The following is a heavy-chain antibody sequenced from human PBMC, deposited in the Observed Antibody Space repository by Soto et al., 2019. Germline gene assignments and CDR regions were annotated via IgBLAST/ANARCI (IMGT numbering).Heavy chain of an antibody. V-gene: IGHV1-2*04. CDR1: VYTFTGYY. D-gene: IGHD3-3*01. CDR2: INPNSGGT. CDR3: ARGLRFLEGRYYYSGMDV. J-gene: IGHJ6*02. Sequence: SVKVSCKASVYTFTGYYMHWVRQAPGQGPEWMGWINPNSGGTNYAQNFQGWVTMTRDTSISTAYMELSRLRSDDTAVYYCARGLRFLEGRYYYSGMDVWGQGTTVTVSS.